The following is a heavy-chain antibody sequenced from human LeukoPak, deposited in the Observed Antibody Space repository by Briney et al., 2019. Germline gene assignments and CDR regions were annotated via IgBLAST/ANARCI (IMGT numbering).Heavy chain of an antibody. CDR2: ISYDGSNK. CDR1: GFTFSSYG. D-gene: IGHD3-22*01. V-gene: IGHV3-30*18. J-gene: IGHJ4*02. CDR3: AKDPFLGWSYYDSSGYPDY. Sequence: PGGSLRLSCAASGFTFSSYGMHWVRQAPGKGLEWVAVISYDGSNKYYADSVKGRFTISRDNSKNTLYLQMNSLRAEDTAVYYCAKDPFLGWSYYDSSGYPDYWGQGTLVTVSS.